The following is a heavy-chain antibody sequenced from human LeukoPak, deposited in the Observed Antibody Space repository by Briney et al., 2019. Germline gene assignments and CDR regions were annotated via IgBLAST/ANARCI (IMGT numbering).Heavy chain of an antibody. J-gene: IGHJ4*02. D-gene: IGHD1-26*01. Sequence: SETLSLTCIVSGGSISSSSYYWGWIRQPPGKGLEWIGSINYSGSTYYNPSLKSRVTISVDPSKNQFSLKLISVTAADTAVYYCASHRWGGSYSHFDSWGQGTLVTVSS. V-gene: IGHV4-39*01. CDR1: GGSISSSSYY. CDR3: ASHRWGGSYSHFDS. CDR2: INYSGST.